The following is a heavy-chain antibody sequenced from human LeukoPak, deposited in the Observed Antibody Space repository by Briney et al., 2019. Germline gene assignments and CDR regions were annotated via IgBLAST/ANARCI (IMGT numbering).Heavy chain of an antibody. Sequence: LSETLSLTCTVSGGSISSYYWSWIRQPPGKGLEWIGYIYHSGSTNYNPSLKSRVTISVDTSKNQFSLKLSSVTAADTAVYYCARQFSTRRFIDYWGQGTLVTVSS. CDR1: GGSISSYY. V-gene: IGHV4-59*08. D-gene: IGHD2/OR15-2a*01. CDR3: ARQFSTRRFIDY. J-gene: IGHJ4*02. CDR2: IYHSGST.